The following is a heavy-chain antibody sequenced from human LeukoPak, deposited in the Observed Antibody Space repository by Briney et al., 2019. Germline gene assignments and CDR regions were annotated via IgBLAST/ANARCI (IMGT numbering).Heavy chain of an antibody. D-gene: IGHD2-15*01. Sequence: GGSLRLSCAASGFTFSSYEMNWVRQAPGKGLEWISYISSSGSTIYYADSVKGRFTISRDNAKNSLYLQMNSLRAEDTAVYYCAREGDISAFDIWGQGTMVTVSS. CDR1: GFTFSSYE. CDR3: AREGDISAFDI. CDR2: ISSSGSTI. J-gene: IGHJ3*02. V-gene: IGHV3-48*03.